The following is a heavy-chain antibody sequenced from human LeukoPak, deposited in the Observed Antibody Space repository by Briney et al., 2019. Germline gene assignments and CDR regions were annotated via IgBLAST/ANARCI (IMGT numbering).Heavy chain of an antibody. J-gene: IGHJ4*02. V-gene: IGHV4-38-2*01. CDR1: GYSISSGYY. D-gene: IGHD3-22*01. CDR2: IYHSGST. CDR3: ARHTASGYYDSSGYYPLPFDY. Sequence: PSETLSLTCAVSGYSISSGYYWGWIRQPPGKGLEWIGSIYHSGSTYYNPSLKSRVTISVDTSKNHFSLKLSSVTAADTAVYYCARHTASGYYDSSGYYPLPFDYWGQGTLVTVSS.